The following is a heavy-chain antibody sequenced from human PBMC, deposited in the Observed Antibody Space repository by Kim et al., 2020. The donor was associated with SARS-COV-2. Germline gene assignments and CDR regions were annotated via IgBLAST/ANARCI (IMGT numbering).Heavy chain of an antibody. J-gene: IGHJ6*02. CDR2: ISAYNGNT. Sequence: ASVKVSCKASGYTFTSYGISWVRQAPGQGLEWMGWISAYNGNTNYAQKLQGRVTMTTDTSTSTAYMELRSLRSDDTAVYYCARDSNCSGGSCYPSTSYYYYGMDDWGQGTTVTVSS. CDR1: GYTFTSYG. CDR3: ARDSNCSGGSCYPSTSYYYYGMDD. D-gene: IGHD2-15*01. V-gene: IGHV1-18*01.